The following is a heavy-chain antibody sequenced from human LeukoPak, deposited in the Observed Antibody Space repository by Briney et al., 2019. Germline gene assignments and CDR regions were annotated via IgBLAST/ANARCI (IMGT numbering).Heavy chain of an antibody. V-gene: IGHV3-9*01. CDR2: ISWDSGTI. Sequence: GGSLRLSCAASGFTFADYGMHWVRQPPGKCLEWVSAISWDSGTIAYADSVKGRFTVSRDNAKNSLYLQMNSLRTDDTAFYYCAKVSGSYGTGAFDIWGQGTMVTVSS. D-gene: IGHD1-26*01. J-gene: IGHJ3*02. CDR1: GFTFADYG. CDR3: AKVSGSYGTGAFDI.